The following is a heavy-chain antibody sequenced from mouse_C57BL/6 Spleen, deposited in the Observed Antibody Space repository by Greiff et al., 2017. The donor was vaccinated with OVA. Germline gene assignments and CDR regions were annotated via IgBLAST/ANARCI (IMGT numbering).Heavy chain of an antibody. Sequence: QVQLQQSGAELARPGASVKLSCKASGYTFPSYGISWVKQRTGQGLEWIGEIYPRSGNTYYNEKFKGKATLTADKSSSTAYMELRSLTSEDSAVYFCARSSLPSYYAMDYWGQGTSVTVSS. CDR3: ARSSLPSYYAMDY. J-gene: IGHJ4*01. CDR1: GYTFPSYG. V-gene: IGHV1-81*01. CDR2: IYPRSGNT.